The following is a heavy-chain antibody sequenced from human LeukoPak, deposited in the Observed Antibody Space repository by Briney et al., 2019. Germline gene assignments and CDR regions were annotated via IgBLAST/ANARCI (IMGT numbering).Heavy chain of an antibody. J-gene: IGHJ4*02. CDR3: ARDGVLLWFGELSAGFDY. D-gene: IGHD3-10*01. CDR1: GFTFSSYA. V-gene: IGHV3-30*04. Sequence: AGGSLRLSCAASGFTFSSYAMHWVRQAPGKGLEWVAVISYDGSNKYYADSVKGRFTISRDNSKNTLYLQMNSLRAEDTAVYYCARDGVLLWFGELSAGFDYWGQGTLVTVSS. CDR2: ISYDGSNK.